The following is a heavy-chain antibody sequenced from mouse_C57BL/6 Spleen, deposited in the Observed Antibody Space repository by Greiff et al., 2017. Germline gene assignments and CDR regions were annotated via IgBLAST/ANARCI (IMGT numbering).Heavy chain of an antibody. D-gene: IGHD2-5*01. V-gene: IGHV5-17*01. J-gene: IGHJ2*01. Sequence: EVHLVESGGGLVKPGGSLKLSCAASGFTFSDYGMHWVRQAPEKGLEWVAYISSGSSTIYYADTVKGRFTISRDNAKNTLFLQMTSLRSEDTAMYYCARGSNYVYYFDYWGQGTTLTVSS. CDR2: ISSGSSTI. CDR1: GFTFSDYG. CDR3: ARGSNYVYYFDY.